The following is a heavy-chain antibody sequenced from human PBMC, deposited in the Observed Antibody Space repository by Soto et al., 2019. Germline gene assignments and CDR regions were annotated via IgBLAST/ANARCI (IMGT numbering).Heavy chain of an antibody. CDR2: MNPGSGNT. CDR3: ARMAASGSLNWFDP. Sequence: ASVKVSCKASGYTSTNYEINWMRQATGQGLEWMGWMNPGSGNTGYAHKFQGRVTMTRNISISTAYMELSRLGSDDTAIYYCARMAASGSLNWFDPWGQGTLVTVSS. D-gene: IGHD3-10*01. J-gene: IGHJ5*02. CDR1: GYTSTNYE. V-gene: IGHV1-8*01.